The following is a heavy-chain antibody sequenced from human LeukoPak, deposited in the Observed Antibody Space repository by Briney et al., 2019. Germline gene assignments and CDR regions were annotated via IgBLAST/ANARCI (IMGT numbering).Heavy chain of an antibody. Sequence: GGSLRLSCAASGFTFSSYEMNWVRQAPGKGLEWVSYISSTGSTIYYADSVKGRFTISRDNAKNSLYLQMNSLRAEDTAVYYCARGGGYYASGSGYWGQGTLVTVSS. D-gene: IGHD3-10*01. V-gene: IGHV3-48*03. J-gene: IGHJ4*02. CDR2: ISSTGSTI. CDR3: ARGGGYYASGSGY. CDR1: GFTFSSYE.